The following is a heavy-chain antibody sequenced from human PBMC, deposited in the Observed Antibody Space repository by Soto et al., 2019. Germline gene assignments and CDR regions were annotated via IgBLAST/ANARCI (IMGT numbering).Heavy chain of an antibody. J-gene: IGHJ4*02. CDR2: VSSDGSSK. CDR1: GFSFSSYG. V-gene: IGHV3-30*18. Sequence: QVQLVESGGGVVQPGRSLRLSCAASGFSFSSYGTHWVRQAPGKGLEWAAVVSSDGSSKNYADSVKGRFSISRDNSKNTLYLQVNSLRAQDTAVFYGAKEFNSSTSLRAFDYWGQGTLVTVSS. CDR3: AKEFNSSTSLRAFDY. D-gene: IGHD2-2*01.